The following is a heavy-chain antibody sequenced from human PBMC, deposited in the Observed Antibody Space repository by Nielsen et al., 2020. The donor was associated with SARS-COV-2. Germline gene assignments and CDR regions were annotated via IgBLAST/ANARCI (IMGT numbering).Heavy chain of an antibody. Sequence: GESLKISCAASGFTFSNYAMSWVRQAPGKGLEWVSGIGRDDVNTYYADSVKGRFTISRDNSKNTLYLQMNSLRAGDTAVYYCAKDYRGYNYGLDPYFDSWGQGTLVTVSS. CDR1: GFTFSNYA. CDR3: AKDYRGYNYGLDPYFDS. CDR2: IGRDDVNT. D-gene: IGHD5-18*01. V-gene: IGHV3-23*01. J-gene: IGHJ4*02.